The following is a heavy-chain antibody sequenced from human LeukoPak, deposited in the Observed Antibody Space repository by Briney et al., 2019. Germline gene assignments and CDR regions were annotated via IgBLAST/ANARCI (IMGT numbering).Heavy chain of an antibody. V-gene: IGHV1-69*02. CDR2: IIPILGIA. J-gene: IGHJ5*02. CDR3: ARALRGGDVVVPVPFDP. Sequence: GSSLKVSCKASGGTFSSYTISWVRQAPGQGLEWMGRIIPILGIANYAQTFQGRVTITADKSTSTAYMELSSLRSEDTAVYSCARALRGGDVVVPVPFDPWGQGTLVTVSS. D-gene: IGHD2-2*01. CDR1: GGTFSSYT.